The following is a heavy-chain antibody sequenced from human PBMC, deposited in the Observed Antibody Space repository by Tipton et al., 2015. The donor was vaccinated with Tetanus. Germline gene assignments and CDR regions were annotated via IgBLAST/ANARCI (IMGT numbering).Heavy chain of an antibody. CDR2: IYWDENK. Sequence: LVKPTETLTLTCTFSGFSLYTTGVGVGWFRQPPGKALEWLGLIYWDENKRYIPSLKSRLTISKDTSQNQVVLIMTNMDPVDTGTYFCAHRLGRLGTIFGHFDSWGPGTLVTVSS. V-gene: IGHV2-5*02. CDR3: AHRLGRLGTIFGHFDS. J-gene: IGHJ4*02. CDR1: GFSLYTTGVG. D-gene: IGHD3-3*01.